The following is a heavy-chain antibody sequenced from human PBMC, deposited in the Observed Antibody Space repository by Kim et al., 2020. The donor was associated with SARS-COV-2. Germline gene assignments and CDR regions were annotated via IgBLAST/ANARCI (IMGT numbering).Heavy chain of an antibody. CDR1: GYTFTGYY. CDR3: ARDFVGTGDSGRYYDSGGMDV. V-gene: IGHV1-2*04. D-gene: IGHD1-26*01. Sequence: ASVKVSCKASGYTFTGYYMRWVRQAPGQGLEWMGWINPNSGDTNYAQKLQGWVTMTRDTSISTAYMELRRLRSDDTAVYYCARDFVGTGDSGRYYDSGGMDVWGQGTPVTVSS. J-gene: IGHJ6*02. CDR2: INPNSGDT.